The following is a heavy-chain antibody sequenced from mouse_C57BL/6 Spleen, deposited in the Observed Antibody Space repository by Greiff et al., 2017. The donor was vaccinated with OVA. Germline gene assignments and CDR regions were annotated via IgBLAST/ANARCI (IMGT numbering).Heavy chain of an antibody. D-gene: IGHD1-1*01. CDR1: GYTFPSYW. CDR2: IDPSDSYT. Sequence: QVQLQQPGAELVMPGASVKLSCKASGYTFPSYWMHWVKQRPGQGLEWIGEIDPSDSYTNYNQKFKGKSTLTVDKSSSTAYMQLSSLTSEDSAVYCCARGGTTLVASSSYYFDYWGQGTTLTVSS. V-gene: IGHV1-69*01. CDR3: ARGGTTLVASSSYYFDY. J-gene: IGHJ2*01.